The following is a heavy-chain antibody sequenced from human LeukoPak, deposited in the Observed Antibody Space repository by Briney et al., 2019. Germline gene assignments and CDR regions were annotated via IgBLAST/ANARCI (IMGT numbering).Heavy chain of an antibody. J-gene: IGHJ4*02. CDR1: GGSITSVSYY. CDR2: THHSGST. V-gene: IGHV4-39*01. D-gene: IGHD2/OR15-2a*01. Sequence: SETLSLTCTVSGGSITSVSYYWAWVRQPAGERLEWIGSTHHSGSTYYNPSLKSRVTISVDTSKNQFSLSLRSVTAADTAVYYCVRPDYSTSSHYYGPFDYWGQGTLVTVSS. CDR3: VRPDYSTSSHYYGPFDY.